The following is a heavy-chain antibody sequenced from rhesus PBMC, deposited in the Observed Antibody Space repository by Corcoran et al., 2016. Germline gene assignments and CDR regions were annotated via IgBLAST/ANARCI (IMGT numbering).Heavy chain of an antibody. D-gene: IGHD6S26*01. V-gene: IGHV5S1*01. CDR2: IYPGDSDT. Sequence: EVQLVQSGAEVKRPGESLRISCKTSGYSFTSSWISWVRQTPGKGLEWMGSIYPGDSDTRYSPSFQGQVTISADKSISTTYLQWSSLKASDTATYYCAKGRIAAAGRGFDYWGQGVLVTVSS. J-gene: IGHJ4*01. CDR3: AKGRIAAAGRGFDY. CDR1: GYSFTSSW.